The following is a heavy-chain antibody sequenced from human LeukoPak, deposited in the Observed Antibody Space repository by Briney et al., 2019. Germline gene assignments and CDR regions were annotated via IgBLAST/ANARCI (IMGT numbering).Heavy chain of an antibody. J-gene: IGHJ3*02. CDR2: IYTSGST. CDR3: AAVDTDAFDI. V-gene: IGHV4-61*02. Sequence: SETLSLTCTVSGGSISSGSYYWSWIRQPAGKGLEWIGRIYTSGSTNYNPSLKSRVTISVDTSKNQFSLKLSSVTAADTAVYYCAAVDTDAFDIWGQGTMVTVSS. CDR1: GGSISSGSYY. D-gene: IGHD5-18*01.